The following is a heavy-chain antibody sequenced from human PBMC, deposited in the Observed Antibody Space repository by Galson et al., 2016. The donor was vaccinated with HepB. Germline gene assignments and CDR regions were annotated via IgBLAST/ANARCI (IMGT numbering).Heavy chain of an antibody. CDR1: GYIFTNYW. J-gene: IGHJ4*02. Sequence: QSGAEVKKPGESLRISCKASGYIFTNYWITWVRQMPGKGLEWMGRIAPRDSSTKSSPSVQGHVTISTDKSINTPYLQWGSLRASDTAMYYCARHALGRNGWHYFDYWSQGTLVTVSS. V-gene: IGHV5-10-1*01. D-gene: IGHD6-19*01. CDR3: ARHALGRNGWHYFDY. CDR2: IAPRDSST.